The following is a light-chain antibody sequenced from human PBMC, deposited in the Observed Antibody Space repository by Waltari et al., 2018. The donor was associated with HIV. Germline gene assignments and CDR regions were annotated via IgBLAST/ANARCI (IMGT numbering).Light chain of an antibody. Sequence: SYELTQPPSVSVSPGQTARITCSGDALPKQYAYWYQQKPGQAPALVTYKDSERPSGIPERFSGSSSGTTVTLTISGVEAEDEADYYCQSADSSGTWVFGGGTKLTVL. CDR3: QSADSSGTWV. J-gene: IGLJ3*02. CDR2: KDS. V-gene: IGLV3-25*03. CDR1: ALPKQY.